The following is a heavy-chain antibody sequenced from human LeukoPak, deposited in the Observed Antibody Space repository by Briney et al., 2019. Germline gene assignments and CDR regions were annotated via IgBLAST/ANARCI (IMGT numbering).Heavy chain of an antibody. CDR1: GGYISSYY. V-gene: IGHV4-59*01. CDR2: IYYCGST. J-gene: IGHJ3*02. CDR3: ASTTYQLLGYAFDI. D-gene: IGHD2-2*01. Sequence: PSETLSLTCTVSGGYISSYYWSWIRQPPGKGLEWIGYIYYCGSTNYNPSLKSRVTISVDTSKNQFSLKLSSVTAADTAVYYCASTTYQLLGYAFDIWGQGTMVTVSS.